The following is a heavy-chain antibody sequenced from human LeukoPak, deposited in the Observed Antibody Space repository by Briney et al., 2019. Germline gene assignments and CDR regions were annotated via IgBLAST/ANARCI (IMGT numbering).Heavy chain of an antibody. V-gene: IGHV3-21*01. CDR1: GFTFSSYS. D-gene: IGHD6-19*01. CDR2: ISSSSSYI. Sequence: AGGSLRLSCAASGFTFSSYSMNWVRQAPGKGLEWVSSISSSSSYIYYADSVKGRFTISRDNAKNSLYLQMNSLRAEDTAVYYCARDPDSGIAVAGTDYWGQGTLVTVSS. J-gene: IGHJ4*02. CDR3: ARDPDSGIAVAGTDY.